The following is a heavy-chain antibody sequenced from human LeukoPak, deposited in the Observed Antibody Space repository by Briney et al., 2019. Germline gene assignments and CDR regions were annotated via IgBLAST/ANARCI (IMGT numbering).Heavy chain of an antibody. J-gene: IGHJ4*02. V-gene: IGHV3-23*01. D-gene: IGHD6-19*01. CDR1: GVTFTNYA. CDR2: SSISGGST. Sequence: GGSLRLPCAASGVTFTNYAMTWVRQAPGKGLEWVAGSSISGGSTDYADSVKGRFTHSRDNSKNTLYLQTNSLRAEETAVYYCAKVPAGNKVEYWGEGTLVTVSS. CDR3: AKVPAGNKVEY.